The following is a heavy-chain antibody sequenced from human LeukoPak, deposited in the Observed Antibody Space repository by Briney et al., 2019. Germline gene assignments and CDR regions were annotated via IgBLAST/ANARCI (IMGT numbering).Heavy chain of an antibody. CDR2: IIPIFGTA. D-gene: IGHD4-17*01. CDR3: ARDYDYGDYVRFDY. Sequence: SVKVSCKASGGTFSSYAISWVRQAPGQGIECMGRIIPIFGTANYAQKFQGRVTITTDESTSTAYMELSSLRSEDTAVYYCARDYDYGDYVRFDYWGQGTLVTVSS. J-gene: IGHJ4*02. CDR1: GGTFSSYA. V-gene: IGHV1-69*05.